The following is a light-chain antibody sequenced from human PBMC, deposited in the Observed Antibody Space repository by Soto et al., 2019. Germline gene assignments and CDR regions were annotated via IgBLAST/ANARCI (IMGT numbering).Light chain of an antibody. J-gene: IGKJ1*01. CDR1: QSVSSSY. V-gene: IGKV3D-20*02. CDR2: DAS. Sequence: EIVLTQSPGTLSLSPWERATLSCRTSQSVSSSYLAWYQQKPGQAPRLLIYDASRRATGIPARFSGSGSGTDFTLTISSLEPEDFAVYYCHQRQSWPRTFGQGTKVDIK. CDR3: HQRQSWPRT.